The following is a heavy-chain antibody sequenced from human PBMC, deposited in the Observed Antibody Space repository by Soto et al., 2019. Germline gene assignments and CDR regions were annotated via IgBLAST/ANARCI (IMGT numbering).Heavy chain of an antibody. J-gene: IGHJ4*02. Sequence: SETLSLTCTVSGGSISSYYWSWIRQPPGKGLEWIGYIYYSGSTNYNPSLKRRVTISVDTSKNQFSLKLSSVTAADTAVYHCARSGGYYDSSVYYSFDCWGRVPLVTVSS. V-gene: IGHV4-59*01. CDR3: ARSGGYYDSSVYYSFDC. D-gene: IGHD3-22*01. CDR2: IYYSGST. CDR1: GGSISSYY.